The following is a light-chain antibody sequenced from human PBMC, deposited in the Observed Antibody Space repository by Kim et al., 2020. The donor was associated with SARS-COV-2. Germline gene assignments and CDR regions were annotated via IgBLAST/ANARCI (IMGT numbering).Light chain of an antibody. J-gene: IGKJ2*01. Sequence: SASTGDRVTITCRASQGISSYLAWYQQKPGKAPKLLIYAASTLQSGVPSRFSGSGSGTDFTLTISCLQSEYFATYYCQQYYSYPRTFGQGTKLEIK. V-gene: IGKV1-8*01. CDR1: QGISSY. CDR3: QQYYSYPRT. CDR2: AAS.